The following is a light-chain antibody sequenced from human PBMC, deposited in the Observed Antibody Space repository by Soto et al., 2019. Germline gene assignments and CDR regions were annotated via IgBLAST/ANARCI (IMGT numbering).Light chain of an antibody. Sequence: DLPLTQSPSFLSASVGDRVTITCRASQGISSYLAWYQQKPGKAPNLLIYAASTLQSGVPSRFSGSGSGTEFTLTISSLQPEDFATYYCQQLNSYPITFGPGTKVDIK. CDR2: AAS. V-gene: IGKV1-9*01. J-gene: IGKJ3*01. CDR3: QQLNSYPIT. CDR1: QGISSY.